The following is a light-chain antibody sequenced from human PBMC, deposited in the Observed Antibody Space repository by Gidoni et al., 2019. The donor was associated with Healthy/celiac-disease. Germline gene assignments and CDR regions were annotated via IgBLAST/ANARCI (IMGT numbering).Light chain of an antibody. CDR2: GAS. Sequence: EIVLTQSPGTLSLSPGERATLSCRASQSITNNYLAWYQQKPGQAPRLLIYGASRRAAGIPDRFSGSGSGTDFTRTVARLEPEDFAVYYCQQYDSSPWTFGQGTKVEIK. J-gene: IGKJ1*01. CDR1: QSITNNY. CDR3: QQYDSSPWT. V-gene: IGKV3-20*01.